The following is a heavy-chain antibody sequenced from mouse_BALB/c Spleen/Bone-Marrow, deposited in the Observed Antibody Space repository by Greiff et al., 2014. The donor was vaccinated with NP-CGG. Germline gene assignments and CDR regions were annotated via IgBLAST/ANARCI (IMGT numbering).Heavy chain of an antibody. D-gene: IGHD1-2*01. CDR3: TRLRYDGVSDY. Sequence: DVLLVESGGGLVQPGGSLKLSCTASGFDFSRYWMSWVRQAPGKGLQWIGEINPESSTINYTPTLKDKFNISRDKAKNTLYLQMSKVRSEDTALYYCTRLRYDGVSDYWGQGTPLTVSA. CDR2: INPESSTI. CDR1: GFDFSRYW. V-gene: IGHV4-1*02. J-gene: IGHJ2*01.